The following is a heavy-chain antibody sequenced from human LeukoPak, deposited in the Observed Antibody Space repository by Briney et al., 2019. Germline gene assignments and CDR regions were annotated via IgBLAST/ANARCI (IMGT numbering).Heavy chain of an antibody. Sequence: ASVKVSCKASGYTFTGYFIHWVRQAPGQGLEWMGWINPNSGGTNYAQKFRGRVTMTRDTSISTAYMELGRLRSDDTAVYYCARGIVVVPAAMENWFDPWGQGTLVTVSS. V-gene: IGHV1-2*02. CDR3: ARGIVVVPAAMENWFDP. CDR2: INPNSGGT. CDR1: GYTFTGYF. D-gene: IGHD2-2*01. J-gene: IGHJ5*02.